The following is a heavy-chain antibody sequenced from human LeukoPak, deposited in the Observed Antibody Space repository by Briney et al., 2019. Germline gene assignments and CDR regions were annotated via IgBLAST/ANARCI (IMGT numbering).Heavy chain of an antibody. V-gene: IGHV4-30-2*01. CDR2: IYHSGST. CDR3: ARVSHYGDYYYYYYMDV. Sequence: PSETLSLTCAVSGGSISSGGYSWSWIRQPPGKGLEWIGYIYHSGSTNYNPSLKSRVTISVDTSKNQFSLKLSSVTAADTAVYYCARVSHYGDYYYYYYMDVWGKGTTVTVSS. J-gene: IGHJ6*03. CDR1: GGSISSGGYS. D-gene: IGHD4-17*01.